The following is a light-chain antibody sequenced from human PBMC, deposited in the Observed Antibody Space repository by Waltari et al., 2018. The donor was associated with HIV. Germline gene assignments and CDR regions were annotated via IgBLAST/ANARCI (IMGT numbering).Light chain of an antibody. CDR3: QQSSSTPYT. J-gene: IGKJ3*01. Sequence: DIQMTQSPSTLPASVGDRVTITCRASQNVVNRGNWSQLKSGEPPRLLVYVASTLYDGVPSRFRATSSGNKFTLTINSLQPEDFATYFCQQSSSTPYTFGPGTKLDL. V-gene: IGKV1-39*01. CDR1: QNVVNR. CDR2: VAS.